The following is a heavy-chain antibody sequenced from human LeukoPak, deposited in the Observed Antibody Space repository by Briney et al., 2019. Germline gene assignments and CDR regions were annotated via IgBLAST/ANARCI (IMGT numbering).Heavy chain of an antibody. CDR1: GYTFTSYD. D-gene: IGHD6-13*01. J-gene: IGHJ5*02. CDR2: MNPNSGNT. V-gene: IGHV1-8*03. Sequence: ASVKVSCKASGYTFTSYDINWVRQATGQGLEWMGWMNPNSGNTGYALKFQGRVTITRNTSISTAYMELSSLRSEDTAVYYCARGGSAIAAAGRQDWFDPWGQGTLVTVSS. CDR3: ARGGSAIAAAGRQDWFDP.